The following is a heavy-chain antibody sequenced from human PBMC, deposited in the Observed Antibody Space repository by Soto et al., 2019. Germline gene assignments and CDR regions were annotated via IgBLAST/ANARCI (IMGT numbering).Heavy chain of an antibody. CDR3: ARADYGDRGLAFDS. V-gene: IGHV4-31*03. Sequence: PSETLSLTCTVSGGSTGSGGYYWSWIRQHPGKGLEWIGYIYYTGSTYYSPSLKSRVSISVDTSKNQFSLKLDSVTAADTAVYYCARADYGDRGLAFDSWGQGTLVTVSS. CDR2: IYYTGST. CDR1: GGSTGSGGYY. D-gene: IGHD4-17*01. J-gene: IGHJ4*02.